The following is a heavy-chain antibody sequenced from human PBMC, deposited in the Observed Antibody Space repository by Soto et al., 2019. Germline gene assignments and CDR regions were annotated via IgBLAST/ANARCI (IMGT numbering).Heavy chain of an antibody. D-gene: IGHD1-7*01. CDR3: AREYTGNSHDGFDI. Sequence: EVQLVESGGGSVQPGGSLRLSCAASGFTFSNYGINWVRQAPGKGLEWISYISSSSGTIYSADSVKGRFTISRDNAKNSLYLQMNSLRDEDTALYYCAREYTGNSHDGFDIWGQGPMVTVSS. J-gene: IGHJ3*02. V-gene: IGHV3-48*02. CDR2: ISSSSGTI. CDR1: GFTFSNYG.